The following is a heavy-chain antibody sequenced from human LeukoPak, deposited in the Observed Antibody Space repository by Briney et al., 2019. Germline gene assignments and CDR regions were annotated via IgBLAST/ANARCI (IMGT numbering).Heavy chain of an antibody. CDR3: ARGGGGYSSGWYARRDRYYMDV. CDR2: INHSGSI. CDR1: SGSLSGYY. Sequence: SETLSLTCAVYSGSLSGYYWSWIRQTPGKGLEWIGEINHSGSINSNPSLKSRVTISVDTSKNQFSLKLSSVTAADTAVFYCARGGGGYSSGWYARRDRYYMDVWGKGTTVTVSS. V-gene: IGHV4-34*01. D-gene: IGHD6-19*01. J-gene: IGHJ6*03.